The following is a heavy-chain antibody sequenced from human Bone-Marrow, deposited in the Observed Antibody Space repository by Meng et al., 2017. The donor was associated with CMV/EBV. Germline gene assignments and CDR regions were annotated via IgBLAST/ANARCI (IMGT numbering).Heavy chain of an antibody. Sequence: KVSCKGSAYSFTSYWVGWVRQMPGKGLEWRGIIYPGDSDTRYSPSFQGQVTISADKSIITAYLQWSSLKAADTAMYYCARVNVLRYPSGGMDVWGQGTTVTVSS. CDR2: IYPGDSDT. J-gene: IGHJ6*02. V-gene: IGHV5-51*01. CDR3: ARVNVLRYPSGGMDV. D-gene: IGHD3-9*01. CDR1: AYSFTSYW.